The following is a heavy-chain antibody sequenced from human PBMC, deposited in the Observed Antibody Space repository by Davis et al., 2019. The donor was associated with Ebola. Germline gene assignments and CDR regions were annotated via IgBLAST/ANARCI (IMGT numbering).Heavy chain of an antibody. J-gene: IGHJ6*02. V-gene: IGHV1-8*01. CDR2: MNPNSGNT. CDR1: GYTFTSYD. D-gene: IGHD4-17*01. Sequence: ASVKVSCKASGYTFTSYDINWVRQAPGQGLEWMGWMNPNSGNTGYAQKFQGRVTMTRNTSISTAYMELSSLRSEDTAVYYCARYYGDFYYYGMDVWGQGTTVTVSS. CDR3: ARYYGDFYYYGMDV.